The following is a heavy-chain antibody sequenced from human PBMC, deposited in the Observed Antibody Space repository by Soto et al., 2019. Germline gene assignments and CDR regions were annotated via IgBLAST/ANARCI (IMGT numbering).Heavy chain of an antibody. CDR1: GYTFTTYD. J-gene: IGHJ4*02. CDR2: MNPHSGNT. V-gene: IGHV1-8*01. D-gene: IGHD4-4*01. CDR3: ARGLDYSRKYYFDS. Sequence: ASVKVSCVASGYTFTTYDINWVRQATGQGLEWMGWMNPHSGNTAFAQNFQGRVTMTRNTSINTAFMELSGLRSEDTAVYFCARGLDYSRKYYFDSWGQGTLVTVSS.